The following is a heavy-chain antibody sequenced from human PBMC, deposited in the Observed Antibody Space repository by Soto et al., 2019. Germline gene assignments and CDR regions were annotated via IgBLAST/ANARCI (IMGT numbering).Heavy chain of an antibody. CDR3: ARDGASYNWNSPDAFDI. J-gene: IGHJ3*02. V-gene: IGHV4-59*01. CDR1: GGSISGSY. Sequence: SETLSLTCTVSGGSISGSYWSWIRQPPGKRLEWIGYIYHSGSTNSNPSLKSRVTISVDTSKNQFSLRLSSVTAADTAVYYCARDGASYNWNSPDAFDIWGQGTVVTVSS. CDR2: IYHSGST. D-gene: IGHD1-7*01.